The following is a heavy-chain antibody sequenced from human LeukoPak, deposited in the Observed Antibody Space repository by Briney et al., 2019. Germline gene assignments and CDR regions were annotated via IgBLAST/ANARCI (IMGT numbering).Heavy chain of an antibody. Sequence: PGRSLRLSCAASGFTFDDYAMHWVRQAPGKGLEWVSGISWNSGSIGYADSVKGRFTISRDNAKNSLYLQMNSLRADDTALYYCAKSIGIVDGYYFDYWGQGTLVTVSS. CDR3: AKSIGIVDGYYFDY. CDR1: GFTFDDYA. CDR2: ISWNSGSI. J-gene: IGHJ4*02. D-gene: IGHD5-12*01. V-gene: IGHV3-9*01.